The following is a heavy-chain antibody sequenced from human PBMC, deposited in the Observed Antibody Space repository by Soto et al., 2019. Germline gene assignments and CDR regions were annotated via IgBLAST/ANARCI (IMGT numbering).Heavy chain of an antibody. CDR2: IEYSGST. Sequence: LCGGSISSGGYYWSWIRQHPGKGLEWIGYIEYSGSTYYNPSLKSRVTISVDTSKNQFSLKLSSVTAADTAAYYCARSEVTRVTTYFDYGGQGTLVTVSS. D-gene: IGHD4-17*01. CDR1: GGSISSGGYY. V-gene: IGHV4-31*02. CDR3: ARSEVTRVTTYFDY. J-gene: IGHJ4*02.